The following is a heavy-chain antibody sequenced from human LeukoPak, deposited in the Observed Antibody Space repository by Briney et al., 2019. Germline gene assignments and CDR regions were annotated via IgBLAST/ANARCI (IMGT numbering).Heavy chain of an antibody. CDR1: GFTFSSYS. V-gene: IGHV3-21*01. Sequence: GGSLRLSCAASGFTFSSYSMNWVRQAPGKGLEWVSSISSSSSYIYYADSVKGRFTISRDNAKNSLYLQMNSLRAEDTAVYYCARATGYVILTGIYYFDYWGQGTLVTVSS. CDR2: ISSSSSYI. J-gene: IGHJ4*02. CDR3: ARATGYVILTGIYYFDY. D-gene: IGHD3-9*01.